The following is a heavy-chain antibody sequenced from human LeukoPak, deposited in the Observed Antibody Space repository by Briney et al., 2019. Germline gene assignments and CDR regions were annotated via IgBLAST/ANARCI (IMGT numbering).Heavy chain of an antibody. CDR1: GYTFTCYY. V-gene: IGHV1-2*02. D-gene: IGHD6-13*01. J-gene: IGHJ5*02. Sequence: GASVKVSCKASGYTFTCYYMHWVRQAPGQGLEWMGWINPNSGGTNYAQKFQGRGTMTRDTSISTAYMELSRLRSDDTAVYYCARDLEQQLVYNWFDPWGQGTLVTVSS. CDR3: ARDLEQQLVYNWFDP. CDR2: INPNSGGT.